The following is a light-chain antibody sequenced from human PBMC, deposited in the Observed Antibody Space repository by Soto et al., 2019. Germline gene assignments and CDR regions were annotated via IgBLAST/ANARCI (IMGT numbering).Light chain of an antibody. Sequence: QSVLTQPPSVSAAPGQKVTISCSGSTSNIGNNYVSWYQQLPGTAPKLLIYKNNERPSGIPDRFSGSKSGTSATLGITGLQTGDEADYYCGTWDSSLSAAGVFGGGTKLTV. CDR3: GTWDSSLSAAGV. CDR1: TSNIGNNY. CDR2: KNN. J-gene: IGLJ2*01. V-gene: IGLV1-51*02.